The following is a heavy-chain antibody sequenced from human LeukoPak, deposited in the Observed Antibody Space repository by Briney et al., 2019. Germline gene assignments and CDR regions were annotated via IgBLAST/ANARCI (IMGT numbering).Heavy chain of an antibody. CDR2: ISHTGSTM. J-gene: IGHJ4*02. CDR1: GFTLSSYS. V-gene: IGHV3-48*04. Sequence: PGGSLRLSCAASGFTLSSYSMNWVRQAPGKGLEWVSYISHTGSTMSYADSVKGRFTISRDNARNSLYLQMNSLRAEDTAVYYCAKDVRTAARLDYWGQGTLVTVSS. D-gene: IGHD6-6*01. CDR3: AKDVRTAARLDY.